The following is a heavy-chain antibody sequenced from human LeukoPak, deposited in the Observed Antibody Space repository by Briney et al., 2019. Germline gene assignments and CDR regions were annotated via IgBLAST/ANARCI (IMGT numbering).Heavy chain of an antibody. CDR1: GGSISSSNW. Sequence: PSGTLSLTCAVSGGSISSSNWWSWVRPPPGKGLEWIGEIYHSGSTNYNPSLKSRVTISADKSISTAYLQWSSLKASDTAMYYCARQHDRGWNDAFDIWGQETMVTVSS. CDR2: IYHSGST. CDR3: ARQHDRGWNDAFDI. J-gene: IGHJ3*02. V-gene: IGHV4-4*02. D-gene: IGHD1-1*01.